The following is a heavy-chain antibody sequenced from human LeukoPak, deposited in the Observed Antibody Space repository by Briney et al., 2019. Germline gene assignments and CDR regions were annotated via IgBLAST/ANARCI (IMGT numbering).Heavy chain of an antibody. Sequence: GASVKVSCKASGGTFSSYVTNWVRQAPGQGLEWMGGIIPIFGTANYAQKFQGRVTMTRDTSISTAYMELSRLRSDDTAVYYCARDRSSGWYSADPFDYWGQGTLVTVSS. D-gene: IGHD6-19*01. J-gene: IGHJ4*02. CDR2: IIPIFGTA. CDR3: ARDRSSGWYSADPFDY. CDR1: GGTFSSYV. V-gene: IGHV1-69*05.